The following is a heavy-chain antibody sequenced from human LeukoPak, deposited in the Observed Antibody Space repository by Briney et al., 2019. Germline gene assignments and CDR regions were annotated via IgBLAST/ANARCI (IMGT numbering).Heavy chain of an antibody. CDR1: GFTFSIYA. J-gene: IGHJ4*02. CDR2: ISGSGGST. Sequence: GGSLRLSCAVTGFTFSIYAMSWVRQAPRRGLEWVSSISGSGGSTYYADSVKGRFTISRDNSKNTRYLQMNSLRAEDTAVYYCAKDGVIVVTGDFDYWGQGSLVTVSS. D-gene: IGHD5-12*01. CDR3: AKDGVIVVTGDFDY. V-gene: IGHV3-23*01.